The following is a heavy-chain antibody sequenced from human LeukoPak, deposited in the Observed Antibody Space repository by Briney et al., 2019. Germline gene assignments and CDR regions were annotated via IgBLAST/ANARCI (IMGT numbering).Heavy chain of an antibody. CDR2: ISASGAST. V-gene: IGHV3-23*01. Sequence: GGSLRLSCAASGFIFSDYAMSWVRQAPGKGLEWVSGISASGASTYYADSVRGRFTISRDNSKSTLSLQMNSLRAEDTAIYYCATYRQVLLPFESWGQGTLVTVSS. CDR1: GFIFSDYA. CDR3: ATYRQVLLPFES. J-gene: IGHJ4*02. D-gene: IGHD2-8*02.